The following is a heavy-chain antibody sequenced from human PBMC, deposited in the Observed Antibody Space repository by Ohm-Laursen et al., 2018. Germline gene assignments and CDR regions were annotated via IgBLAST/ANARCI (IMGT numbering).Heavy chain of an antibody. CDR3: LSGSGYSST. CDR1: GFTFSNYW. V-gene: IGHV3-74*01. J-gene: IGHJ3*01. D-gene: IGHD3-22*01. Sequence: SLRLSCAASGFTFSNYWMHWVRNGPGKGLVWLSGIKGDGGKINYADSVKGRFTISRDNAKNTLYLQMNSVRVEDTAVYYCLSGSGYSSTWGQGTMVTVSS. CDR2: IKGDGGKI.